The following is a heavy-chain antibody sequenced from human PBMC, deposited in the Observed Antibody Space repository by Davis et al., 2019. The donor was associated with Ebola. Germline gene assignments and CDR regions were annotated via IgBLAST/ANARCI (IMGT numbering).Heavy chain of an antibody. CDR1: GFSFSSYW. CDR3: AKVLITYSSSWYKEYYYGMDV. V-gene: IGHV3-74*01. Sequence: GESLKISCVVSGFSFSSYWMHWVRQAPGKGLVWVSRIKSDGSTKSYADSVKGRFTISRDNAKNTLYLQMNSLRAEDTAVYYCAKVLITYSSSWYKEYYYGMDVWGQGTTVTVSS. J-gene: IGHJ6*02. D-gene: IGHD6-13*01. CDR2: IKSDGSTK.